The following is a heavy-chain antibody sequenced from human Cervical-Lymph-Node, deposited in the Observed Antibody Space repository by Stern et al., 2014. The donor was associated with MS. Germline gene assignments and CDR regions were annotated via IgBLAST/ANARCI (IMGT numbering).Heavy chain of an antibody. CDR1: GFSFRNYA. CDR2: ISFDGNKR. Sequence: QVQLVESGGGVVQPGGSLRLSCAVSGFSFRNYAMHWVRQSPGKGLEWVGLISFDGNKRLYGDSVKGRFTISRDNSKNTLYLQMNSLRVEDTAVYYCAKDQPNFNFWSGHASPLDYWGQGALVTVSS. V-gene: IGHV3-30*18. J-gene: IGHJ4*02. CDR3: AKDQPNFNFWSGHASPLDY. D-gene: IGHD3-3*01.